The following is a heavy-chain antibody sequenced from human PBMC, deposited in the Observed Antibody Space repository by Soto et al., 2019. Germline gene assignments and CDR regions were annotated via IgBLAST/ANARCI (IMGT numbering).Heavy chain of an antibody. CDR1: EFTFSDYY. V-gene: IGHV3-11*06. CDR3: AREDYENYYYGMDV. D-gene: IGHD4-17*01. J-gene: IGHJ6*02. Sequence: QVQLVESGGGLVKPGGSLRLSCAASEFTFSDYYMSWIRQPPGKGLEWVSYISSSSTYTHYADSVKGRFTISRDNAKNSLYLQMNSLRAEDTAVYYCAREDYENYYYGMDVWGQGTTVTVSS. CDR2: ISSSSTYT.